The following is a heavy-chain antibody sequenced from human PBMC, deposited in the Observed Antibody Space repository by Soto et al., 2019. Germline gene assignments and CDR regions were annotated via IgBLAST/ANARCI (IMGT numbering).Heavy chain of an antibody. Sequence: LRLSCAASGFTFSSYAMSWVRQAPGKGLEWVSAISGSGGSTYYADSVKGRFTISRDNSKNTLYLQMNSLRAEDTAVCYCAKDVILVPAAHDAFDIWGQGTRVTVSS. CDR3: AKDVILVPAAHDAFDI. CDR2: ISGSGGST. D-gene: IGHD2-2*01. CDR1: GFTFSSYA. J-gene: IGHJ3*02. V-gene: IGHV3-23*01.